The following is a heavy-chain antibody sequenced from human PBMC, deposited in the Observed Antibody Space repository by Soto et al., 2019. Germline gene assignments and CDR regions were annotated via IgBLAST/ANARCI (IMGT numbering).Heavy chain of an antibody. J-gene: IGHJ5*02. CDR1: GGSISSYY. CDR2: IYYSGST. Sequence: SETLSLTCTVSGGSISSYYWSWIRQPPGKGLEWIGYIYYSGSTNYNPSLKSRVTISVDTSKNQFSLKLSSVTAADTAVYYCARVGFVATEFDPWGQGTLVTVSS. V-gene: IGHV4-59*01. CDR3: ARVGFVATEFDP. D-gene: IGHD5-12*01.